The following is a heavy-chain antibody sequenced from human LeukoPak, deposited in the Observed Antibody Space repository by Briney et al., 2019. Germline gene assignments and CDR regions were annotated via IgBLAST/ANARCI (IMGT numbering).Heavy chain of an antibody. V-gene: IGHV4-61*01. D-gene: IGHD3-22*01. Sequence: KPSETLSLTCTVSGGSISSSSYYWGWIRQPPGKGLEWIGYIYYSGSTNYNPSLKSRVTISVDTSKNQFSLKLSSVTAADTAVYYCARERVNYYDSSGYFDYWGQGTLVTVSS. CDR3: ARERVNYYDSSGYFDY. J-gene: IGHJ4*02. CDR1: GGSISSSSYY. CDR2: IYYSGST.